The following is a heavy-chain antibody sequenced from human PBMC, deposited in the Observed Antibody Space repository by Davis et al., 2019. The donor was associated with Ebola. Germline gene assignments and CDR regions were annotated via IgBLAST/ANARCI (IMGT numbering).Heavy chain of an antibody. D-gene: IGHD2-21*02. V-gene: IGHV3-30-3*01. CDR2: ISYDGSNK. CDR1: GFTFSSYA. Sequence: GESLKISCAASGFTFSSYAMHWVRQAPGKGLEWVAVISYDGSNKYYADSVKGRFTISRDNSKNTLYLQMNSLRAEDTAVYYCAKGAGIVVVTAIRWFDPWGQGTLVTVSS. CDR3: AKGAGIVVVTAIRWFDP. J-gene: IGHJ5*02.